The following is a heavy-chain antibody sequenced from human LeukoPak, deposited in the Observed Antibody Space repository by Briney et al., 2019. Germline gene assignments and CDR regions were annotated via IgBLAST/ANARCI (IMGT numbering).Heavy chain of an antibody. CDR1: GFTFSSYA. CDR3: ARNGYSYGHGTFDY. Sequence: PGGSLRLSCAASGFTFSSYAMSWVRQAPGKGLEWVSAISGSGGSTYYADSVKGRFTISRDNSKNTLYLQMNSLRAEDTAVYYCARNGYSYGHGTFDYWGQGTLVTVS. V-gene: IGHV3-23*01. D-gene: IGHD5-18*01. J-gene: IGHJ4*02. CDR2: ISGSGGST.